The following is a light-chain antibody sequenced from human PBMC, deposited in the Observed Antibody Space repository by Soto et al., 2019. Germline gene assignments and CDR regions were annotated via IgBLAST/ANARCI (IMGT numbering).Light chain of an antibody. J-gene: IGKJ3*01. CDR1: QSVVSNH. CDR2: AAS. V-gene: IGKV3-20*01. Sequence: VLTQSPCTLSLSAGERATLSCSASQSVVSNHLAWYHQKPGQAPRLLIYAASTRAAAIPNRFSGSGSGTDFTLTISRLELEDFGVFFCHHYGRSPIFTFGPGTTVDMK. CDR3: HHYGRSPIFT.